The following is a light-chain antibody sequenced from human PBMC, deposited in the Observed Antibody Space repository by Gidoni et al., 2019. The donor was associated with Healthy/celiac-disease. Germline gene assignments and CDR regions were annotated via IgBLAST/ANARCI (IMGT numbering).Light chain of an antibody. J-gene: IGKJ2*01. CDR1: QCVSSN. V-gene: IGKV3-15*01. CDR2: GAS. CDR3: QQYNNWTPYT. Sequence: EIVMTPSPATLSVSPGESATLPCRSSQCVSSNLAWYQQKPGQAPRLLLYGASTRSTGIPARFSGSGSGTEFTLTISSLQSEDFAVYYCQQYNNWTPYTFGQGTKLEIK.